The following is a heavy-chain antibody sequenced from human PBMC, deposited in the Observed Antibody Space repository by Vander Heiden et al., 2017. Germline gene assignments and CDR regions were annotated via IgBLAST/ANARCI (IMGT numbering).Heavy chain of an antibody. J-gene: IGHJ3*02. D-gene: IGHD2-15*01. V-gene: IGHV4-31*03. Sequence: QVQLQESGPGLVKPSQTLSHTCTVTGGAIGSGGYYWSWIRQHPGKGLEWIGYIYYSGITYYNPSLKSRVTISVDTSKNQFSLKLSSVTAADTAVYYCARDPPVDSHAFDIWGQGTMVTVSS. CDR1: GGAIGSGGYY. CDR2: IYYSGIT. CDR3: ARDPPVDSHAFDI.